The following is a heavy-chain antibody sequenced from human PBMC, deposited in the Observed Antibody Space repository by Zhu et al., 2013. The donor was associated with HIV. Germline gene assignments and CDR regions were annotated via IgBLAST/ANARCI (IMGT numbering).Heavy chain of an antibody. D-gene: IGHD6-6*01. CDR2: INPIDGNT. CDR3: ARDEDSSSSGFDY. CDR1: SNTITRYY. V-gene: IGHV1-46*01. Sequence: QAQLVQSGAEVKKPGASVKVSCKASSNTITRYYMHWVRQAPGQGLEWMAIINPIDGNTRYAQKFQGRVTMTRDTSTSTVYMELSSLRSEDTAVYYCARDEDSSSSGFDYWGQGTLVTVSS. J-gene: IGHJ4*02.